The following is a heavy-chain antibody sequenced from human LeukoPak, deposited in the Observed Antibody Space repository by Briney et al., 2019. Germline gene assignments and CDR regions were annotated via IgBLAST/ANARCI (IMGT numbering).Heavy chain of an antibody. CDR3: ANVVVRGVIIGYYYGMDV. D-gene: IGHD3-10*01. CDR1: GFTFSSYG. J-gene: IGHJ6*02. Sequence: PGGSLRLSCAASGFTFSSYGMHWVRQAPGKGLEWVAVISYDGSNKYYADSVKGRFTISRDNSKNTLYLQMNSLRAEDTAVYYCANVVVRGVIIGYYYGMDVWGQGTTVTVSS. CDR2: ISYDGSNK. V-gene: IGHV3-30*18.